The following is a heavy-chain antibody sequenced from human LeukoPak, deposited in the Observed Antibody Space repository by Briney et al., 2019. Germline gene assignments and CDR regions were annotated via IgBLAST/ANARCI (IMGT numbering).Heavy chain of an antibody. J-gene: IGHJ4*02. Sequence: PSESLSLTCAVSGGSISSGSYSWSWIRQPPGKGLEWIGYIYPRGSTYYNPSLKSRVILSLDKSANQFSLNLSSVTAADTAVYYCARFSPRAMGNYLDFWGQGTLVTVSS. V-gene: IGHV4-30-2*01. D-gene: IGHD7-27*01. CDR3: ARFSPRAMGNYLDF. CDR1: GGSISSGSYS. CDR2: IYPRGST.